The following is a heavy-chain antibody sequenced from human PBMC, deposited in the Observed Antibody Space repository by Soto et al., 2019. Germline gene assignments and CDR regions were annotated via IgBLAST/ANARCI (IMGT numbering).Heavy chain of an antibody. CDR1: GYTFTSYG. CDR2: SNTYNGHT. Sequence: QVQLVQSGAEVKKPGASVKVSCKSSGYTFTSYGISWVRQAPGKGLAWMGWSNTYNGHTNYAQKLQGRVTMTTDTSTSTAYTALRSLTSDDTAVCYWAREGASGRGGLEYWGQGNLVTVSS. D-gene: IGHD6-19*01. J-gene: IGHJ4*02. V-gene: IGHV1-18*01. CDR3: AREGASGRGGLEY.